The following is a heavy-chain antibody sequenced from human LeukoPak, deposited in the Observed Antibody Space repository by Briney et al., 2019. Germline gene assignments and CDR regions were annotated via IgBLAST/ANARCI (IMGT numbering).Heavy chain of an antibody. CDR3: ARGGYYAMDI. CDR2: ISHDGSNK. V-gene: IGHV3-30*03. CDR1: GFTFSNFD. J-gene: IGHJ6*02. Sequence: GRSLRLSCAASGFTFSNFDMHWVRQAPGEGLEWVAVISHDGSNKFYVDSVKGRFTISRDNSQNTLYLQMNRLRGEDTAVYYCARGGYYAMDIWGQGTTVTVSS.